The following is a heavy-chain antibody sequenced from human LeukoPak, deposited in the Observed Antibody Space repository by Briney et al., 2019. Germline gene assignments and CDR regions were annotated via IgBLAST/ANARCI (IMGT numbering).Heavy chain of an antibody. Sequence: SGPTLVNPTQTLTLTCTFSGFSLSTSGMCVSWIRQPPGKALEWLARIDWDDDKYYSTSLKTRLTISKDTSKNQVVLTMTNMDPVDTATYYCARIRYDSSGYLVDYWGQGTLVTVSS. J-gene: IGHJ4*02. D-gene: IGHD3-22*01. CDR2: IDWDDDK. CDR1: GFSLSTSGMC. V-gene: IGHV2-70*11. CDR3: ARIRYDSSGYLVDY.